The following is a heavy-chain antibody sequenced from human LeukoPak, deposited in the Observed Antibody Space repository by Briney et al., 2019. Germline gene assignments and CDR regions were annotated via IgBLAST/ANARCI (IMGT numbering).Heavy chain of an antibody. V-gene: IGHV4-30-4*08. J-gene: IGHJ4*02. CDR1: GGSISSGDYY. CDR3: ARKVCSGGSCYNDY. Sequence: SETLSLTCTVSGGSISSGDYYWSWIRQPPGKGLEWIGYIYYSGSTNYNPSLKSRVTISVDTSKNQFSLKLSSVTATDTAVYYCARKVCSGGSCYNDYWGQGTLVTVSS. CDR2: IYYSGST. D-gene: IGHD2-15*01.